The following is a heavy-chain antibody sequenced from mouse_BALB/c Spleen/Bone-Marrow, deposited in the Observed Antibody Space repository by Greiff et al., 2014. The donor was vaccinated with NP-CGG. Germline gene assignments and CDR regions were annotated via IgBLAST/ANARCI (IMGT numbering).Heavy chain of an antibody. CDR2: IYPGNGDT. CDR3: ATLYAMDY. V-gene: IGHV1-12*01. Sequence: SGAELVKPGASVKMSCKASGYTFTSYNMHWVKQTPGQGLEWIGAIYPGNGDTSYNQRFKGKATLTADKSSSTAYMQLSSLTSKDSAVYYCATLYAMDYWGQGTSVTVSS. J-gene: IGHJ4*01. CDR1: GYTFTSYN.